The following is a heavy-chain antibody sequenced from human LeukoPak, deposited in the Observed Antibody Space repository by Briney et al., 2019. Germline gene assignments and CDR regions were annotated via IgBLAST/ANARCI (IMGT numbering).Heavy chain of an antibody. J-gene: IGHJ4*02. CDR3: ARDPHCGSTSCLSYFDY. CDR2: ISSDGGVT. Sequence: GGSLRLSCAASGFTFSSHAMHWVRQAPGKGLEYVSPISSDGGVTYYANSVKGRFTISRDNSKNTVHLQMGSLRGEDMAVYYCARDPHCGSTSCLSYFDYWGQGTLVTVSS. CDR1: GFTFSSHA. D-gene: IGHD2-2*01. V-gene: IGHV3-64*01.